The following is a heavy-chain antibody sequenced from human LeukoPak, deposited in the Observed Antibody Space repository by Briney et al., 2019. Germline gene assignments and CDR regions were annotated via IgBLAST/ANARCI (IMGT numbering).Heavy chain of an antibody. D-gene: IGHD3-10*01. V-gene: IGHV4-59*11. CDR2: MYYTGST. CDR1: GGSISSHY. Sequence: SETLSLTCTVSGGSISSHYWSWIRQPPGKGLEWIGYMYYTGSTNYNPSLKSRVTISVDTSKNQSSLKLSSVTAADTAVYYCARDPEGYGSGSYLDYWGQGTLVTVSS. J-gene: IGHJ4*02. CDR3: ARDPEGYGSGSYLDY.